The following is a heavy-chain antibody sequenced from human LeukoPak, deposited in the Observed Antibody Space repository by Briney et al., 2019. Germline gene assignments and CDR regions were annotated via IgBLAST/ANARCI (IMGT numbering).Heavy chain of an antibody. V-gene: IGHV1-69*05. CDR3: ARGSPQWSIRTTFDY. D-gene: IGHD2-15*01. CDR2: IIPIFGTA. Sequence: SVKVSCKASGGTFSSYAISWLRQAPGQGLEWIGGIIPIFGTANYAQKFQGRVTITTDESTSTAYMELSSLRSEDTAVYYCARGSPQWSIRTTFDYWGQGTLVTVSS. CDR1: GGTFSSYA. J-gene: IGHJ4*02.